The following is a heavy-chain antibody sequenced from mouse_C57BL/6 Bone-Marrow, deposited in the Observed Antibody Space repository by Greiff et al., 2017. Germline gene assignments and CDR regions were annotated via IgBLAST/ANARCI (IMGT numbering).Heavy chain of an antibody. CDR3: ARGLYYYGSSHAMDY. CDR1: GYTFTSYW. J-gene: IGHJ4*01. V-gene: IGHV1-53*01. D-gene: IGHD1-1*01. CDR2: INPSNGGT. Sequence: QVQLQQPGTELVKPGASVKLSCKASGYTFTSYWMHWVKQRPGQGLEWIGNINPSNGGTNYNEKFKSKATLTVDKSSSTAYMQLSSLTSEDSAVXYCARGLYYYGSSHAMDYWGQGTSVTVSS.